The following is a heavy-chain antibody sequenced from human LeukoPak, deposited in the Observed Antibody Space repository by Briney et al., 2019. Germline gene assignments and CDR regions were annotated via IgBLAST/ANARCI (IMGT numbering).Heavy chain of an antibody. CDR2: IYYTGGT. Sequence: ASETLSLTCTVSGGSIGSDYWTWIRQPPGKGLEYIGYIYYTGGTNYNPSLKSRVTISVDTSKNQSSLKLSSVTAADTAVYFCAKYGNSGWVIDNWGQGTLVTVSS. CDR1: GGSIGSDY. V-gene: IGHV4-59*08. D-gene: IGHD6-19*01. J-gene: IGHJ4*02. CDR3: AKYGNSGWVIDN.